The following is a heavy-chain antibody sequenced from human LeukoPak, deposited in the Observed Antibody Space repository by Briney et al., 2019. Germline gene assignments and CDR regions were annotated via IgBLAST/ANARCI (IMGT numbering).Heavy chain of an antibody. J-gene: IGHJ4*02. D-gene: IGHD2-21*01. CDR3: ARGREIAVI. CDR1: GFTFSAYW. V-gene: IGHV3-7*01. CDR2: INEDGGEK. Sequence: GGSLTLSCAASGFTFSAYWMTWVRQAPGKGLEWVANINEDGGEKYYVDSVRGRFTISRDNAKNSLYLQMNSLRAEDTAVYYCARGREIAVIWGQGTLVTVSS.